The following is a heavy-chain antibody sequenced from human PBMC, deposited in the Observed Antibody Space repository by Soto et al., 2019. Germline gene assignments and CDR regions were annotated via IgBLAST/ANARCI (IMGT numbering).Heavy chain of an antibody. V-gene: IGHV1-3*01. J-gene: IGHJ4*02. CDR1: GYTFTSYA. Sequence: ASVKVSCKASGYTFTSYAMHWVRQAPGQRLEWMGWINAGNGNTKYSQKFRGRVTITRDTSASTAYMELSSLRSEDTAVYYCASDYGVPPAGVYWGQGTLVTVSS. D-gene: IGHD4-17*01. CDR3: ASDYGVPPAGVY. CDR2: INAGNGNT.